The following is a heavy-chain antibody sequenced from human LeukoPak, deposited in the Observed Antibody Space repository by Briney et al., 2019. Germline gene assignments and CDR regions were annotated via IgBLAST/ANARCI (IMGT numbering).Heavy chain of an antibody. CDR3: ARDLGYSNGHPFEF. V-gene: IGHV3-30-3*01. D-gene: IGHD5-18*01. J-gene: IGHJ4*02. CDR1: GFTFNSYA. Sequence: GGSLRLSCAASGFTFNSYAMHWVRQAPGKGLEWVAVISYDGSNKYYADSVKGRFTISRDNSKNTLYLQMNTLRSEDTAVYYCARDLGYSNGHPFEFWGQGTLVTVSS. CDR2: ISYDGSNK.